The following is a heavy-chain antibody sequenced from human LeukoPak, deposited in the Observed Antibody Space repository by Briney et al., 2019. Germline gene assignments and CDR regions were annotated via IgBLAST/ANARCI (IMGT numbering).Heavy chain of an antibody. D-gene: IGHD3-10*01. J-gene: IGHJ4*02. CDR1: GFTFTTHG. V-gene: IGHV3-23*01. CDR2: ISPSGDIT. CDR3: ARAKPKNMVRGLIMRRESRYYFDY. Sequence: GGSLRLSCAASGFTFTTHGINWVRQAPGKGLEWVSAISPSGDITYYADSVKGRFTISRDNSKSTLYIQMNSLRAEDTAVYYCARAKPKNMVRGLIMRRESRYYFDYWGQGTLVTVSS.